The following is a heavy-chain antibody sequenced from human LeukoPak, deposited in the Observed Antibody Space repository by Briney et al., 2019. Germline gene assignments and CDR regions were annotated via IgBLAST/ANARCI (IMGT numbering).Heavy chain of an antibody. CDR3: AIRYGSGSYYNAYYYYYYGMDV. V-gene: IGHV1-8*01. D-gene: IGHD3-10*01. CDR1: GYTFTSYD. CDR2: MNPNSGNT. J-gene: IGHJ6*02. Sequence: ASVKVSCKASGYTFTSYDINWVRQATGQGLEGTGWMNPNSGNTGYAQKFQGRVPMTRNTSISTAYMELSSLRSEDTAVYYCAIRYGSGSYYNAYYYYYYGMDVWGQGTTATVSS.